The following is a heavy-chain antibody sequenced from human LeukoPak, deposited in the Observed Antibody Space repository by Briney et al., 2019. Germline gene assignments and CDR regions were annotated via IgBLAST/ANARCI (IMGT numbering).Heavy chain of an antibody. J-gene: IGHJ4*02. D-gene: IGHD6-19*01. V-gene: IGHV3-23*01. CDR2: ISGSGGST. Sequence: GGSLRLSCAGSGFTPSNCDMSWVRQAPGKGLEWVSGISGSGGSTYYADSVKGRFTISRDNSKSTLYLQMNSLRAEDTATYYCAARPTSEAVAPSDFWGQGTLVTVSP. CDR3: AARPTSEAVAPSDF. CDR1: GFTPSNCD.